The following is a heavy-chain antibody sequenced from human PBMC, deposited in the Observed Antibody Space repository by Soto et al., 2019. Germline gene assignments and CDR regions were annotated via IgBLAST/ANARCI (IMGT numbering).Heavy chain of an antibody. CDR2: ISGSDGKT. D-gene: IGHD3-3*01. V-gene: IGHV3-23*01. Sequence: GGSLRLSCAASGFSFGSYALNWVRQAPGKGLEWVSTISGSDGKTFYAGSVKGRFSISRDTSQNTLYLQMNSLRADDTAIYYCARWSYLDYWGQGTRVTVSS. CDR1: GFSFGSYA. CDR3: ARWSYLDY. J-gene: IGHJ4*02.